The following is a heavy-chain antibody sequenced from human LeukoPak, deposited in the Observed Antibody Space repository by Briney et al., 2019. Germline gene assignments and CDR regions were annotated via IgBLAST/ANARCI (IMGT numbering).Heavy chain of an antibody. Sequence: KPSETLSLTCAVYGGSFSGYYWSWIRQPPGKGLEWIGEINHSGSTNYNPSLKSRVTISVDTSKNQFSLKLSSVTAAGTAVYYCARDQYSYGKGDWFDPWGQGTLVTVSS. J-gene: IGHJ5*02. V-gene: IGHV4-34*01. CDR1: GGSFSGYY. CDR3: ARDQYSYGKGDWFDP. D-gene: IGHD5-18*01. CDR2: INHSGST.